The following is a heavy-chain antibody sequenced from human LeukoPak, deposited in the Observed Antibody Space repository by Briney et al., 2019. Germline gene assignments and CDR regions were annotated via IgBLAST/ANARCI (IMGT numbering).Heavy chain of an antibody. V-gene: IGHV4-39*07. CDR3: ARGGSWGSWFDP. J-gene: IGHJ5*02. CDR2: IYYSGST. CDR1: GGSISSSSYY. Sequence: SETLSLTCTVSGGSISSSSYYWGWIRQPPGKGLEWIGSIYYSGSTNYNPSLKSRVTISVDTSKNQFSLKLSSVTAADTAVYYCARGGSWGSWFDPWGQGTLVTVSS. D-gene: IGHD2-15*01.